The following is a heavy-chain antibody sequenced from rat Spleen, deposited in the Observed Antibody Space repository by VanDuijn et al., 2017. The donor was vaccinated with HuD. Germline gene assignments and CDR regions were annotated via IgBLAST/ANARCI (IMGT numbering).Heavy chain of an antibody. CDR2: ISTGGDDT. D-gene: IGHD1-12*01. CDR1: GFTFSHYG. Sequence: EVQLVESGGGLVEPGGSLKVSCTASGFTFSHYGLAWVRQTPTKGLEWVASISTGGDDTYNRDSVKGRFNIPREDAKNTQYLQMERLRSEDTAIYYCTGQRGDGSYHGGLDYWGQGVMVTVSS. J-gene: IGHJ2*01. V-gene: IGHV5S14*01. CDR3: TGQRGDGSYHGGLDY.